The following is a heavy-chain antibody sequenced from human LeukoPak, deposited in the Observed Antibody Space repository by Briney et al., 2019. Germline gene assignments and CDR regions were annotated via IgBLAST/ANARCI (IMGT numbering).Heavy chain of an antibody. Sequence: ASVKVSCKASGGTFSSYAISWVRQAPGQGLEWMGRIIPIPGIANYAQKFQGRVTITADKSTSTAYMELSSLRSEDTAVYYCARAWALLWFGDLSYFDYWGQGTLVTVSS. CDR2: IIPIPGIA. CDR3: ARAWALLWFGDLSYFDY. CDR1: GGTFSSYA. D-gene: IGHD3-10*01. J-gene: IGHJ4*02. V-gene: IGHV1-69*04.